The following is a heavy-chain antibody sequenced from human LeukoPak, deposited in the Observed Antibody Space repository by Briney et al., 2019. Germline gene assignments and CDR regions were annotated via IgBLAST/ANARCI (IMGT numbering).Heavy chain of an antibody. V-gene: IGHV3-23*01. Sequence: GGSLRLSCAASGFTFSSYAMSWVRQAPGKGLEWVSAISGSGGSTYYADSVKGRFTISRDNSKNTLYLQMNSLRAEDTAVYYCAKEPAYCGGDCYWALGYWGQGTLATVSS. J-gene: IGHJ4*02. CDR1: GFTFSSYA. D-gene: IGHD2-21*02. CDR2: ISGSGGST. CDR3: AKEPAYCGGDCYWALGY.